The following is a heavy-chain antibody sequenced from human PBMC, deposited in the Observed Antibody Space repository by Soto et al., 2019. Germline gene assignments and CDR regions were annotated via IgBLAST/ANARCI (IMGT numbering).Heavy chain of an antibody. D-gene: IGHD3-22*01. CDR1: GGSISSYSYY. CDR3: ARQIYYDSSEVNWFDP. CDR2: IHYSGST. J-gene: IGHJ5*02. Sequence: SETLSLTCIVSGGSISSYSYYWGWIRQPPGKGLEWIGSIHYSGSTYYNPSLKSRVTISVDTSKNQFSLKLSSVTAAETAVYYCARQIYYDSSEVNWFDPWGQGTLVTVS. V-gene: IGHV4-39*01.